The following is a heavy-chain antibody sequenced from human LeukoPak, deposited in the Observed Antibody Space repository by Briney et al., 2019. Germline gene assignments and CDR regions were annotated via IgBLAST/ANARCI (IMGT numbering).Heavy chain of an antibody. J-gene: IGHJ4*02. CDR2: MYPGDSDT. CDR1: GYTFTNYW. CDR3: ARGDYGDFRVFYTLFDY. Sequence: GESLKISCKGSGYTFTNYWIGWVRQMPGKGLEWMGIMYPGDSDTRYSPSLQGQVTISADKSISTAYLQWSSLKASDTAMYYCARGDYGDFRVFYTLFDYWGQGTLVTVSS. V-gene: IGHV5-51*01. D-gene: IGHD4-17*01.